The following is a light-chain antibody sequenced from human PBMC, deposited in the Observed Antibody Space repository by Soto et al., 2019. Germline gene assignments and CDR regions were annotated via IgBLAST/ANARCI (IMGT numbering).Light chain of an antibody. CDR1: QSISSW. V-gene: IGKV1-5*01. CDR2: DAS. CDR3: LQHNSYPLT. J-gene: IGKJ1*01. Sequence: DLQMTQSPSTLSGSVGDRVTITCRASQSISSWLAWYQQKPGKAPKLLIYDASSLQSGVPSRFSGSGSGTEFTPTISSLQPEDFATYYCLQHNSYPLTFGQGTKVDIK.